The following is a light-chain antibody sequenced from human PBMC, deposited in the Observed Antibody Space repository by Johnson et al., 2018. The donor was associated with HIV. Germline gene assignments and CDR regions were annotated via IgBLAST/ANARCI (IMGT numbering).Light chain of an antibody. V-gene: IGLV1-51*01. Sequence: QSVLTQPPSVSAAPGQKVTISCSGSSSNIGNNYVSWYQQLPGTAPKLLIYDNNMRPSGIPDRFSGSKSGTSATLGITGLQTGDEADYYCGTWDSSLNAYVFGAATKVAVL. CDR3: GTWDSSLNAYV. CDR2: DNN. CDR1: SSNIGNNY. J-gene: IGLJ1*01.